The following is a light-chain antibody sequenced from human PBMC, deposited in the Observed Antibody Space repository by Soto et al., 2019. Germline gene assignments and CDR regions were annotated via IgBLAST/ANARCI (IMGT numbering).Light chain of an antibody. Sequence: QSALTQAASVSGSPGQSITISCIGTRNDIGGYNFVSWYQQHPGEAPQLMIYDVSHRPSGISNRFSGSRSGNTASLTISGLQAEDEADYYCSAYTIRNTLLFGTGTKVTVL. CDR1: RNDIGGYNF. J-gene: IGLJ1*01. V-gene: IGLV2-14*03. CDR2: DVS. CDR3: SAYTIRNTLL.